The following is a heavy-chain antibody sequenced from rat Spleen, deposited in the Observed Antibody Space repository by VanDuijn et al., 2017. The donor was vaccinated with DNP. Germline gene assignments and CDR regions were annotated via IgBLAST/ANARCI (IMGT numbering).Heavy chain of an antibody. CDR3: TTAESWAMDA. V-gene: IGHV5-7*01. Sequence: EVHLVESGGGLVQPGGSLKLSCTASGFTFSNYDMAWVRQAPKKGLEWVATISYDGSSTYYRDSVKGRFTISRDNAKSTLYLQMDSLRSEDTATYYCTTAESWAMDAWGQGTSVTVSS. D-gene: IGHD4-6*01. J-gene: IGHJ4*01. CDR1: GFTFSNYD. CDR2: ISYDGSST.